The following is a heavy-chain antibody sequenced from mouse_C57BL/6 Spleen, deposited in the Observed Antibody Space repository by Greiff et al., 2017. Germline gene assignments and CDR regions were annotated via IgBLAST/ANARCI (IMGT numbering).Heavy chain of an antibody. Sequence: VQLQQPGTELVKPGASVKLSCKASGYTFTSYWMHWVKQRPGQGLEWIGNINPSNGGTNYNEKFKSKATLTVDKSSSTAYMQLSSLTSEDSAVYYCARQGSMMVTYCYFDVWGTGTTVTVSS. D-gene: IGHD2-3*01. CDR3: ARQGSMMVTYCYFDV. V-gene: IGHV1-53*01. CDR1: GYTFTSYW. CDR2: INPSNGGT. J-gene: IGHJ1*03.